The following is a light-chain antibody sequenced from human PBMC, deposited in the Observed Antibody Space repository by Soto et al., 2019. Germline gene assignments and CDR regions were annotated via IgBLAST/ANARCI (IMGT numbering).Light chain of an antibody. CDR1: TGAVTSEHY. CDR2: XTX. V-gene: IGLV7-43*01. Sequence: QAVVTQEPSLTVSPGGTVTLTCASSTGAVTSEHYPNWFQQRPGQAPRALIXXTXSXXXXXXXXXXGSLLGGKAALTLSGXXXXXXXXYYCLLYYGGDYVFGNGTKLTVL. J-gene: IGLJ1*01. CDR3: LLYYGGDYV.